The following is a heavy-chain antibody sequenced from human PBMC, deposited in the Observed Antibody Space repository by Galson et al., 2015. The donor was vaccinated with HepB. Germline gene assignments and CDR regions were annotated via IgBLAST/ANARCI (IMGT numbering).Heavy chain of an antibody. V-gene: IGHV3-21*01. CDR3: AGNYYDSSGYYDYYYYYGMDV. Sequence: SLRLSCAASGFTFSSYSMNWVRQAPGKGLEWVSSISSSSSYIYYADSVKGRFTISRDNAKNSLYLQMNSLRAEDTAVYYCAGNYYDSSGYYDYYYYYGMDVWGQGTTVTVSS. CDR2: ISSSSSYI. CDR1: GFTFSSYS. D-gene: IGHD3-22*01. J-gene: IGHJ6*02.